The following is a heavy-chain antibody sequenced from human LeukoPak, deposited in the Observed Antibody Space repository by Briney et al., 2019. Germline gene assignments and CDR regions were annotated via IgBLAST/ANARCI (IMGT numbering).Heavy chain of an antibody. Sequence: ASVKVSCKASGYTFTSYYMHWVRQAPGQGLEWMGIINPSGGSTSYAQKFQGRVTMTRYTSTSTVYMELSSLRSEDTAVYYCAGDVYYDPPWFDPWGQGTLVTVSS. J-gene: IGHJ5*02. CDR3: AGDVYYDPPWFDP. V-gene: IGHV1-46*01. D-gene: IGHD3-22*01. CDR2: INPSGGST. CDR1: GYTFTSYY.